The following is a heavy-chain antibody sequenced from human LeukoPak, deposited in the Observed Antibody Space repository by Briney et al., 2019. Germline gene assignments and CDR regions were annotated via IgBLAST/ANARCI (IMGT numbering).Heavy chain of an antibody. D-gene: IGHD6-19*01. CDR1: GFTFSDYY. CDR2: ISSSGSTI. Sequence: GGSLRLSCAASGFTFSDYYMSWIRQAPGKGLEGVSYISSSGSTIYYADSVKGRFTISRDNSKNTLYLQMNSLRAEDTAVYYCAKDPVGDSSGWYVYDYWGQGTLVTVSS. V-gene: IGHV3-11*01. J-gene: IGHJ4*02. CDR3: AKDPVGDSSGWYVYDY.